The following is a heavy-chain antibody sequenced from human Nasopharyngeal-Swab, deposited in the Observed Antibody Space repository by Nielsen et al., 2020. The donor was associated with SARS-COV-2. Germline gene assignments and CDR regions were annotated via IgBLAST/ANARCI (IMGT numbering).Heavy chain of an antibody. Sequence: WIRQPPGKGLEWVSSISSSSSYIYYADSVKGRFTISRDNAKNSLYLQMNSPRAEDTAVYYCAREIGDTVTIDYWGQGTLVTVSS. CDR2: ISSSSSYI. J-gene: IGHJ4*02. V-gene: IGHV3-21*01. D-gene: IGHD4-17*01. CDR3: AREIGDTVTIDY.